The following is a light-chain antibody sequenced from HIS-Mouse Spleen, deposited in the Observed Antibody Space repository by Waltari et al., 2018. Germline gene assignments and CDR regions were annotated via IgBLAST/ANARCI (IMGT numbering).Light chain of an antibody. J-gene: IGLJ1*01. V-gene: IGLV3-21*03. CDR1: NIGSKS. Sequence: SYVLTQPPSVSVAPGKTARITCGGNNIGSKSVHWYQQKPGQAPVLVVYDDSDRPSGIPEQLSGSNCGNTATLTSSRVEAGDEADYYCQVWDSSSDHPYVFGTGTKVTVL. CDR3: QVWDSSSDHPYV. CDR2: DDS.